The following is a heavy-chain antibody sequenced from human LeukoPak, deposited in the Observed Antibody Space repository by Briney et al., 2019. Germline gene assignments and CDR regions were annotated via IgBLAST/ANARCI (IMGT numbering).Heavy chain of an antibody. V-gene: IGHV3-30-3*01. CDR1: GFTVSSNY. CDR2: VSYDGNNK. J-gene: IGHJ3*02. Sequence: GGSLRLSCAASGFTVSSNYMSWVRQAPGKGLEWVTIVSYDGNNKNYADSVKGRFTISRDNSKNTLYLQMDSLRAEDTAVYYCASTSKDSGVQGGQRGAFDIWGQGTMVTVSS. CDR3: ASTSKDSGVQGGQRGAFDI. D-gene: IGHD3-10*01.